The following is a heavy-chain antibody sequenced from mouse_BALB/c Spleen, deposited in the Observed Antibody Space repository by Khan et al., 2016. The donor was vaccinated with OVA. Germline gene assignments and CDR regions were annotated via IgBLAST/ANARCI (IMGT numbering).Heavy chain of an antibody. CDR3: ARIKKIVATYFGY. D-gene: IGHD1-1*01. V-gene: IGHV1S81*02. CDR1: GYTFTSYW. Sequence: QVQLQQSGAELVKAGASVKMSCKASGYTFTSYWMHWVKQRLGQGLEWFAETNPTNGRTYYNEKFKSKTTLTVDKSSSTAYMLLSGPTFEDSAVYYCARIKKIVATYFGYLGQGTTLTGSS. J-gene: IGHJ2*01. CDR2: TNPTNGRT.